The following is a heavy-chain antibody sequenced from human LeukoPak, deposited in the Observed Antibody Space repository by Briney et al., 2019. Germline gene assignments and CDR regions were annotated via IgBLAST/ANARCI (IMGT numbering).Heavy chain of an antibody. CDR1: GFTFSSYA. Sequence: PGRSLRLSCAASGFTFSSYAMHWVRQAPGKGLEWVAVISYDGSNKYYADSVKGRFTISRDNSKNTLYLQMNSLRAEDTAVYYCASSGSYSPANWFDPWGQGTLVTVSS. V-gene: IGHV3-30-3*01. CDR2: ISYDGSNK. D-gene: IGHD1-26*01. CDR3: ASSGSYSPANWFDP. J-gene: IGHJ5*02.